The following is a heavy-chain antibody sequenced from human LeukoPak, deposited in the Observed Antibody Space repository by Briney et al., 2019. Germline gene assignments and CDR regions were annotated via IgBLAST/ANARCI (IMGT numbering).Heavy chain of an antibody. Sequence: ASVKVSCKASGYTFTTYDINWVRQATGQGLEWMGWMDPNSGNTGYAQKFQGRVTMTRNTSISTAYMELSSLRSEDTAVYYCARGLVVLAATSWAFDIWGHGTMVTVSS. CDR1: GYTFTTYD. V-gene: IGHV1-8*01. D-gene: IGHD2-15*01. CDR2: MDPNSGNT. CDR3: ARGLVVLAATSWAFDI. J-gene: IGHJ3*02.